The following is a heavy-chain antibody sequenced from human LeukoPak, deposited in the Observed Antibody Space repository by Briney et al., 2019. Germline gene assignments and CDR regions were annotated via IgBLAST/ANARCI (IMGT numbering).Heavy chain of an antibody. CDR3: ARPYYYDSRIDH. V-gene: IGHV4-30-4*01. Sequence: PSETLSLTCTVSGGSTSSGDYYWSWIRQPPGKGLEWIAYMYYSGSTYYNPSLKSRVTMSADTSKNQLSLKLSSVTAADTAVYYCARPYYYDSRIDHWGQGTLVTVSS. D-gene: IGHD3-22*01. CDR1: GGSTSSGDYY. J-gene: IGHJ5*02. CDR2: MYYSGST.